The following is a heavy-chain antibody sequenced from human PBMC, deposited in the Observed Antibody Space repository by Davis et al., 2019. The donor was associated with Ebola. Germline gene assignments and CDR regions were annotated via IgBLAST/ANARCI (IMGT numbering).Heavy chain of an antibody. D-gene: IGHD6-6*01. CDR1: GFTFSGSA. V-gene: IGHV3-73*01. J-gene: IGHJ4*02. Sequence: GESLKISCAASGFTFSGSAMHWVRQASGKGLEWVGRIRSKANSYATAYAASVKGRFTISRDDSKNTAYLQMNSLKTEDTAVYYYTKTSSSTNPDYWGQGTLVTVSS. CDR3: TKTSSSTNPDY. CDR2: IRSKANSYAT.